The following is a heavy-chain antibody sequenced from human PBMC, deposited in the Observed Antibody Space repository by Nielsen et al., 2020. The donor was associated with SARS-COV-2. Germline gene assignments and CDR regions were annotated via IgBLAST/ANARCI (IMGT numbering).Heavy chain of an antibody. D-gene: IGHD2-15*01. CDR2: ISYDGSNK. V-gene: IGHV3-30-3*01. J-gene: IGHJ4*02. Sequence: GESLKISCAASGFTFSSYAMHWVRQAPGKGLEWVAAISYDGSNKYYADSVKGRFTISRDNSKNTLYLQMNSLRAEDTAVYYCARVQVVVGYFDYWGQGTLVTVSS. CDR3: ARVQVVVGYFDY. CDR1: GFTFSSYA.